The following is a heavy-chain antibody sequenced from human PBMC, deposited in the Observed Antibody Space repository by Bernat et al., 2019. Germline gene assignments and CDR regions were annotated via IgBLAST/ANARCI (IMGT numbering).Heavy chain of an antibody. CDR3: ARDPGMCLSCIDS. J-gene: IGHJ4*02. D-gene: IGHD2-2*01. Sequence: QVQLQQSGPGLVKPSQTLSLTCAISGDSVSSNSAAWNWIRQSPSRGLEWLGRTYYRSKWYHDYALSLKSRITINPDTSKNQFSLQLNSVTPEDTDVYYCARDPGMCLSCIDSWGQGTLVTVSS. CDR1: GDSVSSNSAA. V-gene: IGHV6-1*01. CDR2: TYYRSKWYH.